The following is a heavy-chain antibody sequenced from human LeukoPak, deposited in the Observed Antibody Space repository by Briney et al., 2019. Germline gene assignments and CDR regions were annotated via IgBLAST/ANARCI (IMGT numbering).Heavy chain of an antibody. J-gene: IGHJ6*02. Sequence: PGGSLRLSCAASGFTFSNAWMSWVRQAPGKGLEWVGRIKSKTDGGTTDYAAPVKGRFTISRDDSKNTLYLQMNSLKTEDTAVYYCTTEPTMIVARGGMDVWGQGTTVTVSS. CDR3: TTEPTMIVARGGMDV. D-gene: IGHD3-22*01. CDR1: GFTFSNAW. V-gene: IGHV3-15*01. CDR2: IKSKTDGGTT.